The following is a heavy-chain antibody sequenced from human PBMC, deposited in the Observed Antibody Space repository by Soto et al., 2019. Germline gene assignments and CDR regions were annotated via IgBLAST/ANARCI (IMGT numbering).Heavy chain of an antibody. J-gene: IGHJ4*02. CDR3: AKTPLYYDILTGPFDY. V-gene: IGHV3-23*01. D-gene: IGHD3-9*01. CDR2: ISGSGGST. Sequence: GGSLRLSCAASGFTFSSYAMSWVRQAPGKGLEWVSAISGSGGSTYYADSVKGRFTISRDNSKNTLYLQMNSLRAEDTAVYYCAKTPLYYDILTGPFDYWGQGTLVTVSS. CDR1: GFTFSSYA.